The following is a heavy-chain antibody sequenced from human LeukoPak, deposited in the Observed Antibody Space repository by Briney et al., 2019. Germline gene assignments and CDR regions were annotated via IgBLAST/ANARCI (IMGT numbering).Heavy chain of an antibody. CDR3: ARVAYDYVWGSYSHYFDY. V-gene: IGHV1-46*01. CDR2: INPSGGST. CDR1: GYTFTSYY. Sequence: GASVKVSCKASGYTFTSYYMHWVRQAPGQGLEWMGIINPSGGSTSYAQKFQGRVTMTRDTSTSTVYVELSSLRSEDTAVYYCARVAYDYVWGSYSHYFDYWGQGTLVTVSS. J-gene: IGHJ4*02. D-gene: IGHD3-16*01.